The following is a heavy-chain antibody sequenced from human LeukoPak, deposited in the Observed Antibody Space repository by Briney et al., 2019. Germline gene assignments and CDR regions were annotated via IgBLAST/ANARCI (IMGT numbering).Heavy chain of an antibody. J-gene: IGHJ3*02. Sequence: SETLSLTCSVPGDSISTSSYYWGWIRQPPGKGLEWIGTIYYSGSTYYNPSLTSRVTISVDTSKNQFSLKLSSVTAADTAVYYCARPNDGRGGAFDIWGQGTMVTVSS. CDR1: GDSISTSSYY. CDR2: IYYSGST. V-gene: IGHV4-39*01. CDR3: ARPNDGRGGAFDI. D-gene: IGHD1-26*01.